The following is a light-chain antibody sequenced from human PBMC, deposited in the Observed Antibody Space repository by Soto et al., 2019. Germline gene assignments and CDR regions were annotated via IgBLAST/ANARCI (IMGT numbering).Light chain of an antibody. CDR1: SSDVGRYNY. Sequence: QSALTQPPSASGSPGQSVTISCTGTSSDVGRYNYVSWYEQYPGKAPKLIIYEVNKRPSGVPDRFSGSKSGNTASLTVSGLQTEDEADFYCSSYAGSNSFVFGPVTKLTVL. V-gene: IGLV2-8*01. J-gene: IGLJ1*01. CDR2: EVN. CDR3: SSYAGSNSFV.